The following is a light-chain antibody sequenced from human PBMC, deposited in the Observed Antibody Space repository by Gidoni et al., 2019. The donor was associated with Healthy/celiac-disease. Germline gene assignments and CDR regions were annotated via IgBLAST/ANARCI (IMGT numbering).Light chain of an antibody. Sequence: QSVLTQPPPASGTPGQRVTISCSGSSSNIGSNYVYWYQQLPGTAPKLLIYRNNQRPSGVPDRFSGSKSGTSASLAISGLRSEDEADYYCAAWDDSLSFWVFGGGTKLTVL. CDR1: SSNIGSNY. CDR3: AAWDDSLSFWV. V-gene: IGLV1-47*01. CDR2: RNN. J-gene: IGLJ3*02.